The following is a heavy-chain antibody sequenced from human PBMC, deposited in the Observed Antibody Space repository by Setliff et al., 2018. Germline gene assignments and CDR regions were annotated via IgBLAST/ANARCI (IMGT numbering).Heavy chain of an antibody. CDR2: IYYRGDT. Sequence: SETLSLTCTVSGASLSSGTYYWGWIRQPPGKGLEWIGMIYYRGDTYYNASLKGRLTISVDTAQNQFSLRLTSVTAADTAVYYCARTGTYRYFDYWGQGALVTVSS. V-gene: IGHV4-39*01. J-gene: IGHJ4*02. D-gene: IGHD1-1*01. CDR1: GASLSSGTYY. CDR3: ARTGTYRYFDY.